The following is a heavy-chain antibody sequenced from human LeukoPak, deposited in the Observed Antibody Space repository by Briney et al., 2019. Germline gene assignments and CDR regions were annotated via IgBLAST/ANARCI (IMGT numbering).Heavy chain of an antibody. J-gene: IGHJ4*02. CDR3: ARVRVGQWRPYYFDY. Sequence: SETLSLTCTVPNGSISTSSYYWAWIRQPPGKGLEWIGNIFYSGSTYYSPSLKSRLTISIDTSNNQFSLRLNSVTAADTAVYYCARVRVGQWRPYYFDYWGQGTLVTVSS. V-gene: IGHV4-39*07. CDR1: NGSISTSSYY. D-gene: IGHD6-19*01. CDR2: IFYSGST.